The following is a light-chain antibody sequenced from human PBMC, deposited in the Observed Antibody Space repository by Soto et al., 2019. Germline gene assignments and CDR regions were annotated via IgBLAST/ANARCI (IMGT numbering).Light chain of an antibody. Sequence: QSALTQPASVSGSPGQSITISCTGTSSDVGGYNYVSWYQQHPGKAPKLMIYDVSYRPSGVSNRFSGSKSGNTASPTISGLQAEDEADYYCTSYTSSSTLEVFGGGTKVTVL. CDR1: SSDVGGYNY. J-gene: IGLJ2*01. CDR2: DVS. CDR3: TSYTSSSTLEV. V-gene: IGLV2-14*01.